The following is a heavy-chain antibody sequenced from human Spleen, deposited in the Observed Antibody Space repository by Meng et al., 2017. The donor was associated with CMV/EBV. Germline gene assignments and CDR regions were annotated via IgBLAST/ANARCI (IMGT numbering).Heavy chain of an antibody. CDR1: GYSFTSYW. V-gene: IGHV5-51*01. Sequence: GESLKISCKGSGYSFTSYWIGWVRQMPGKGLEWMGIIYPGDSDTRYSPSFHGQVTISADKSISTAYLQWSSLKATDTAMYYCARQDDTAIASLDYWGQGTLVTVSS. J-gene: IGHJ4*02. CDR3: ARQDDTAIASLDY. D-gene: IGHD5-18*01. CDR2: IYPGDSDT.